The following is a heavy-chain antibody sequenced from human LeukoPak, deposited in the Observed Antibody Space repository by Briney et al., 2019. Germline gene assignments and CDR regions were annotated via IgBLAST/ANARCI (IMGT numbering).Heavy chain of an antibody. CDR1: GGSLSSSA. D-gene: IGHD3-22*01. Sequence: SVKVSSKPSGGSLSSSAIRWVRPTPGEGGWWVGGIIPIFGTANYAQTLQGRVTITADESTSTAYMELSSLGSDDTAVYYCAREAPDSSGYYYGVYWGKGTLVTVSS. J-gene: IGHJ4*02. CDR2: IIPIFGTA. V-gene: IGHV1-69*01. CDR3: AREAPDSSGYYYGVY.